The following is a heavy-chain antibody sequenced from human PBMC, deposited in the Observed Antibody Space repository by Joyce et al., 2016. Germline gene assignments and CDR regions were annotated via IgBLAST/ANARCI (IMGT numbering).Heavy chain of an antibody. CDR2: RSYDGSNK. CDR3: AKDCHYSSGYYEGFDY. J-gene: IGHJ4*02. D-gene: IGHD3-22*01. V-gene: IGHV3-30*18. CDR1: GFTFSNYG. Sequence: QVQLVDSGGGVVQPGRSLRLSCVASGFTFSNYGMHWVRQAPGKGLEWVAVRSYDGSNKYYSDSVKGRFTISRDNSRNTVYLQMNSLRPEDTAVYYCAKDCHYSSGYYEGFDYWGQGTLVTVSS.